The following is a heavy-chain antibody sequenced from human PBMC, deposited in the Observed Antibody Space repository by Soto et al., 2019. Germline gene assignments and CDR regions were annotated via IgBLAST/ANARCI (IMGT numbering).Heavy chain of an antibody. Sequence: AESLKISCKGSGYSFAGYWITWVRQKPGKGLEWMGRIDPSDSQTYYSPSFRGHVTISVTKSITTVFLQWSSLRASDTAMYYCARQIYDSDTGPNFQYYLDSWGQGPPVTVSS. J-gene: IGHJ4*02. CDR3: ARQIYDSDTGPNFQYYLDS. CDR1: GYSFAGYW. V-gene: IGHV5-10-1*01. CDR2: IDPSDSQT. D-gene: IGHD3-22*01.